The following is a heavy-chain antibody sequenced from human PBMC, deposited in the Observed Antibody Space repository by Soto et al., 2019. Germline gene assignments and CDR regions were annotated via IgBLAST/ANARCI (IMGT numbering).Heavy chain of an antibody. D-gene: IGHD6-13*01. Sequence: ESGGGVVQPGRSLRLSCAASGFTFSSYGMHWVRQAPGKGLEWVAVISYDGSNKYYADSVKGRFTISRDNSKNTLYLQMNSLRAEDTAVYYCAKDQQQLVLTLDYWGQGTLVTVSS. V-gene: IGHV3-30*18. CDR2: ISYDGSNK. CDR1: GFTFSSYG. CDR3: AKDQQQLVLTLDY. J-gene: IGHJ4*02.